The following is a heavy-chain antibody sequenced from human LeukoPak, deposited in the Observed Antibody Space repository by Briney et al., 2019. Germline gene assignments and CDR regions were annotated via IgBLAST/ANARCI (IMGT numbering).Heavy chain of an antibody. CDR2: IYSGGST. Sequence: PGGSLRLSRAASGFTVSSNYMSWVRQAPGKGLEWVSVIYSGGSTYYADSVKGRFTISRDNSKNTLYLQMNSLRAEDTAVYYCARATAVAGGFDYWGQGTLVTVSS. CDR1: GFTVSSNY. CDR3: ARATAVAGGFDY. J-gene: IGHJ4*02. V-gene: IGHV3-53*01. D-gene: IGHD6-19*01.